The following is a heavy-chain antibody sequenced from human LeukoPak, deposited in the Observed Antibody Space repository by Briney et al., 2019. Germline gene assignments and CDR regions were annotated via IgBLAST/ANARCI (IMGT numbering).Heavy chain of an antibody. CDR2: ISYDGSNK. V-gene: IGHV3-30-3*01. Sequence: PGGSLRLSCAASGFTFINYGIHWVRQAPGKGLEWVAVISYDGSNKYYADSVKGRFTISRDNSKNTLYLQMNSLRAEDTAVYYCAKATQSIAARFDCFAPWGQGTLVTVSS. J-gene: IGHJ5*02. CDR3: AKATQSIAARFDCFAP. CDR1: GFTFINYG. D-gene: IGHD6-6*01.